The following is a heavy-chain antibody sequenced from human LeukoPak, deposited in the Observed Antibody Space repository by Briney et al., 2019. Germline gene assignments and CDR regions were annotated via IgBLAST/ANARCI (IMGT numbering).Heavy chain of an antibody. V-gene: IGHV4-34*01. Sequence: SETLSLTCAVYGGSFSGYYWSWIRQPPGKGLEWIGEINHSGSTNYNPSLKSRVTISVDTSKNQFSLKLSSVTAADTAVYYCATGHPRITIFEVPLVAFDIWGKGTMVTFSS. J-gene: IGHJ3*02. CDR2: INHSGST. CDR3: ATGHPRITIFEVPLVAFDI. D-gene: IGHD3-3*01. CDR1: GGSFSGYY.